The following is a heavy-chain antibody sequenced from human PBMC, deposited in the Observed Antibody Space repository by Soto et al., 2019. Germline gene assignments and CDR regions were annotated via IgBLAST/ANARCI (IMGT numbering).Heavy chain of an antibody. CDR1: GFTFSSYA. CDR2: ISGSGGGT. Sequence: EVQLLDSGGGLVQPGGSLRLSCAASGFTFSSYAMSWVRQAPGTGLEWVSSISGSGGGTYYADSVKGRFTISRDNSKNTLSLQMNSLIAEDTAVYYCAKSRGSGSYFNPSDAFDFWGQGTMVTVSS. J-gene: IGHJ3*01. V-gene: IGHV3-23*01. CDR3: AKSRGSGSYFNPSDAFDF. D-gene: IGHD3-10*01.